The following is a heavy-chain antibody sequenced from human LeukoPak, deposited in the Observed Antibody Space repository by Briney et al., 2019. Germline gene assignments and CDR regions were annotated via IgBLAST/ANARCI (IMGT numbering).Heavy chain of an antibody. J-gene: IGHJ4*02. Sequence: QSGGSLRLSCAASGFTFSSYAMSWVRQAPGKGLEWVSAISGSGGSTYYADSVKGRFTISRDNSKNTLYLQMNSLRAEGTAVYYCAKSDEDPYYYDSSGPFDYWGQGTLVTVSS. CDR1: GFTFSSYA. CDR2: ISGSGGST. D-gene: IGHD3-22*01. V-gene: IGHV3-23*01. CDR3: AKSDEDPYYYDSSGPFDY.